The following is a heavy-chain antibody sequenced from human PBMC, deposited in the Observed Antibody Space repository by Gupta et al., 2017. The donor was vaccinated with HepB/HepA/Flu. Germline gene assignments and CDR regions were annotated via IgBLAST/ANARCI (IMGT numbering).Heavy chain of an antibody. CDR3: AREVNVATTTDAFDI. V-gene: IGHV4-31*03. CDR2: IYYSGRS. D-gene: IGHD5-12*01. Sequence: QVQLQESGPGLVKPSQTLSLTCPVSGGSLSNNNYLWSWIRQRPGMGLEWIGYIYYSGRSYYNPSLKSRVTISVDTSENQFSLRLSSVTAADTAVYYCAREVNVATTTDAFDIWGQGTMVTVSS. J-gene: IGHJ3*02. CDR1: GGSLSNNNYL.